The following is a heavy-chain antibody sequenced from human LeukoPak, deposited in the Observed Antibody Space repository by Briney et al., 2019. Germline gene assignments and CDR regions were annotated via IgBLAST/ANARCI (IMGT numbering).Heavy chain of an antibody. CDR1: GGSISSGSYY. D-gene: IGHD3-10*01. Sequence: RTSETLSLTCTVSGGSISSGSYYWSWIRQPAGKGLEWIGRIYTSGSTNYNPSLKSRVTISVDTSKNQFSLKLSSVTAADTAVYYCARGVTMVRGVYYYYYMDVWGKGTTVTISS. CDR2: IYTSGST. V-gene: IGHV4-61*02. CDR3: ARGVTMVRGVYYYYYMDV. J-gene: IGHJ6*03.